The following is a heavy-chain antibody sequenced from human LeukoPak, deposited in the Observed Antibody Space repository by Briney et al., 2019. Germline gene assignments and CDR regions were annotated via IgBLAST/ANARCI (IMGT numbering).Heavy chain of an antibody. Sequence: PSQTLSLTCVVSGDSISSGGYSWSWIRQPPGKGLEWIGYIFHTGSTFYNPSLKSRVTISVDNSKNQFSLRLSSVTAAGTAVYYCARELWFANAPGSWLDPWGQGTLVTVSS. CDR1: GDSISSGGYS. CDR3: ARELWFANAPGSWLDP. J-gene: IGHJ5*02. D-gene: IGHD3-10*01. V-gene: IGHV4-30-2*01. CDR2: IFHTGST.